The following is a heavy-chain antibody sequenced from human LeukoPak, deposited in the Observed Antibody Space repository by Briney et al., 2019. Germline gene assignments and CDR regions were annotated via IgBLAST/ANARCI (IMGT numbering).Heavy chain of an antibody. CDR1: GGSISSGGYS. Sequence: TLSLTCAVSGGSISSGGYSRSWIRQPPGKGLEWTEYIYHSGSTYYNPSLKSRVTISVDRSKNQFSLKLSSVTAADTAVYYCARGLLWFGEFTYHFDYWGQGTLVTVSS. V-gene: IGHV4-30-2*01. D-gene: IGHD3-10*01. CDR2: IYHSGST. J-gene: IGHJ4*02. CDR3: ARGLLWFGEFTYHFDY.